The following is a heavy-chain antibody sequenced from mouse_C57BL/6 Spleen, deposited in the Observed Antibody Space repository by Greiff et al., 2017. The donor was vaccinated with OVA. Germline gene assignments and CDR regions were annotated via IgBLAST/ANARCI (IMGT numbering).Heavy chain of an antibody. D-gene: IGHD2-4*01. CDR2: INPNNGGT. J-gene: IGHJ1*03. CDR3: ARYDYDERYFDV. V-gene: IGHV1-26*01. Sequence: EVQLQQSGPELVKPGASVKISCKASGYTFTDYYMNWVKQSHGKSLEWIGDINPNNGGTSYNQKFKGKATLTVDKSSSTAYMELRSLTSEDSAVYYCARYDYDERYFDVWGTGTTVTVSS. CDR1: GYTFTDYY.